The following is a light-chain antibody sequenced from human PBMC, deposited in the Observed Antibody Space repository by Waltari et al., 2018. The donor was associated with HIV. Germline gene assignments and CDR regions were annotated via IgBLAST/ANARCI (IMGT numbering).Light chain of an antibody. J-gene: IGLJ2*01. CDR1: SSNIGAGYD. V-gene: IGLV1-40*01. Sequence: QSVLTQPPSVSGAPGQRVTISCTGSSSNIGAGYDIHWYQQLPGTAPKRLIYASCNRPAGLPDRFSGSKSGTSASLAITGLQAEDEADYYSQSYDSSVTGSVFGGGTKLTVL. CDR2: ASC. CDR3: QSYDSSVTGSV.